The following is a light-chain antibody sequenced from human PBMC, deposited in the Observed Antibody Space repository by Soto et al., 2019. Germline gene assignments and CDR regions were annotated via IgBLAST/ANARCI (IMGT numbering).Light chain of an antibody. V-gene: IGKV3-20*01. Sequence: EIVLTQSPGTLSLSPGERATLSCRASQSVSSSYLAWYQQKPGQAPRLLIYGASSRATGIPERFGGSGSRTDFTLTISRLEPEDFAVYYCQQYGSSPRITFGQGTRLEIK. CDR2: GAS. CDR3: QQYGSSPRIT. CDR1: QSVSSSY. J-gene: IGKJ5*01.